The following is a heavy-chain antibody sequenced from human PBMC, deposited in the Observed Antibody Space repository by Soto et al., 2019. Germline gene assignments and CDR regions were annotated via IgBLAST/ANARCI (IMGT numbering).Heavy chain of an antibody. CDR3: ANGREQLVLTVDY. CDR2: ISGSGGST. Sequence: HPGGSLRLSCAASGFTFSSYAMSWVRQAPGKGLEWVSAISGSGGSTYYADSVKGRFTISRDNSKNTLYLQMNSLRAEDTAVYYCANGREQLVLTVDYWGQGTLVTVSS. D-gene: IGHD6-13*01. CDR1: GFTFSSYA. J-gene: IGHJ4*02. V-gene: IGHV3-23*01.